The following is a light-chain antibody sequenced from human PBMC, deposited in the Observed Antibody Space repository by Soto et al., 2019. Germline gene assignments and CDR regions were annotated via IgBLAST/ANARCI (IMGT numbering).Light chain of an antibody. CDR1: SSNIGNNY. Sequence: QSVLTQPPSVSAAPGQTVTISCSGSSSNIGNNYVSWYQQLPGTAPKLLIYDNNKRPSGIPDRFSGSKSGTSATLGITGLQTGDEADYYCATWDDSLNGPVFGGGTKVTVL. CDR3: ATWDDSLNGPV. J-gene: IGLJ3*02. CDR2: DNN. V-gene: IGLV1-51*01.